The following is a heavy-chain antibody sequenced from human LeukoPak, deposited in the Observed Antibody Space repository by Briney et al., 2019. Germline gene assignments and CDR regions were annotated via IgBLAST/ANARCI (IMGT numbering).Heavy chain of an antibody. Sequence: GESLKISCKGSGYSFTSYWIGWVRQMPGKGLEWMGIIYPGDSDTRYSPSFQGQVTISADKSISTAYLQWSSLKASDTAMYYCARIMAVAGTGGGFDYWGQGTLVTVSS. V-gene: IGHV5-51*01. J-gene: IGHJ4*02. CDR3: ARIMAVAGTGGGFDY. D-gene: IGHD6-19*01. CDR1: GYSFTSYW. CDR2: IYPGDSDT.